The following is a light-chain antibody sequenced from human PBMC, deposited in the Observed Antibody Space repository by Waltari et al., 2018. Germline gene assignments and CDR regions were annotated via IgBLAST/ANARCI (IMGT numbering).Light chain of an antibody. CDR3: QQYNSYSLLT. J-gene: IGKJ4*01. Sequence: DIRMTQSPSTLSASAGARVIISCRASQSISKWLAWYQQKPGKAPKLLIYEASTLQSGVPSSFSGTGSGTDFTLTISSLQPDEFATYYCQQYNSYSLLTFGGGTKVEIK. CDR1: QSISKW. CDR2: EAS. V-gene: IGKV1-5*03.